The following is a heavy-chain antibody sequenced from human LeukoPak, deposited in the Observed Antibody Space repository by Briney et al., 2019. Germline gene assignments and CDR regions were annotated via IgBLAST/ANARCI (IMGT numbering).Heavy chain of an antibody. D-gene: IGHD1-26*01. J-gene: IGHJ4*02. CDR2: ISGSGGST. CDR1: GFTFNNYA. CDR3: AKDRSSGSYPRGNEY. Sequence: PGGSLRLSCAASGFTFNNYAMNWGRQAPGKGLEWVSSISGSGGSTYYADSVKGRFTISRDNSNNTLYLQMNSLRAEDTAVYYCAKDRSSGSYPRGNEYWGRGTLVTVSS. V-gene: IGHV3-23*01.